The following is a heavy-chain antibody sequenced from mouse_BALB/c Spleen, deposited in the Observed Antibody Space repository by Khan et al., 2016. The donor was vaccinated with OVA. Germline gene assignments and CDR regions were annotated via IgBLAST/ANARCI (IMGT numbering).Heavy chain of an antibody. D-gene: IGHD1-3*01. V-gene: IGHV1-5*01. CDR1: GYSFTSYL. J-gene: IGHJ3*01. CDR2: IYPGNSDT. Sequence: VQLQQSGTVLARPGASVKMSCKASGYSFTSYLIHWVKQRPGQGLEWIGDIYPGNSDTTYNQKFKDKAKLNAGTSANTAYMELSSLTNEDSAFYYGARGGYSSFAYWGQGTLVTVSA. CDR3: ARGGYSSFAY.